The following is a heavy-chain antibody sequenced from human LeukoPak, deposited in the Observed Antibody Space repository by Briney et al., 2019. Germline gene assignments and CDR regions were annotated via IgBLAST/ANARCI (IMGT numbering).Heavy chain of an antibody. D-gene: IGHD1-26*01. Sequence: PSETLSLTCTVSGGSISSSSYYWGWIRQPPGKGLEWIGSIYYSGSTYYNPSLKSRVTISVDTSKNQFSLKLSSVTAADTAVYYCARALVGGSHFDYWGQGTLVTVSS. CDR3: ARALVGGSHFDY. J-gene: IGHJ4*02. CDR1: GGSISSSSYY. V-gene: IGHV4-39*07. CDR2: IYYSGST.